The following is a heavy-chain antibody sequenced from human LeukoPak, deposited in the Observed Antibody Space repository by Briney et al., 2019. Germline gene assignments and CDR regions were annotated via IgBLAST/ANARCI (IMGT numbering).Heavy chain of an antibody. CDR3: ARGRQHDNWFDP. D-gene: IGHD6-13*01. CDR1: GESFSGYY. CDR2: INHSGST. Sequence: SETLSLTCAVYGESFSGYYWSWIRQPPGKGLEWIGEINHSGSTNYNPSLKSRVTISVDTSKNQFSLKLSSVTAADTAVYYCARGRQHDNWFDPWGQGTLVTVSS. V-gene: IGHV4-34*01. J-gene: IGHJ5*02.